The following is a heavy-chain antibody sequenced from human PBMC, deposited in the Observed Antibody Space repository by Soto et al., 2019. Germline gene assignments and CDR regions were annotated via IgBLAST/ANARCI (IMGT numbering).Heavy chain of an antibody. CDR3: ASDLYYDFWSGFDP. V-gene: IGHV4-34*01. CDR1: GGSFSGYY. J-gene: IGHJ5*02. Sequence: QVQLQQWGAGLLKPSETLSLTCAVYGGSFSGYYWSWIRQPPGKGLEWIGEINHSGSTNYNPSLKSRVTISVDTSKNQFSLKLSSVTAADTAVYYCASDLYYDFWSGFDPWGQGTLVTVSS. CDR2: INHSGST. D-gene: IGHD3-3*01.